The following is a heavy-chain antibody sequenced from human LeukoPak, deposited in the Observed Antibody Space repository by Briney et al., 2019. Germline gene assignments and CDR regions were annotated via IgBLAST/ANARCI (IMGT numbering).Heavy chain of an antibody. V-gene: IGHV4-34*01. CDR2: INHSGST. CDR1: GGSFSGYY. CDR3: ARGRSSRPLYYYDSSGYPPSYYFDY. D-gene: IGHD3-22*01. Sequence: SETLSLTCAVYGGSFSGYYWSWIRQPPGKGLEWIGEINHSGSTNYNPSLKSRVTISVDTSKNQFSLKLSSVTAADTAVYYCARGRSSRPLYYYDSSGYPPSYYFDYWGQGTLVTVSS. J-gene: IGHJ4*02.